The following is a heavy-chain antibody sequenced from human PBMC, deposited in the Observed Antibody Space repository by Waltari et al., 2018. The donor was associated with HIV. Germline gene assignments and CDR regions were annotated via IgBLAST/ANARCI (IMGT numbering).Heavy chain of an antibody. CDR3: ARSGV. V-gene: IGHV1-8*01. CDR1: GYSFTRYD. J-gene: IGHJ4*02. Sequence: QVQLVQSGAEVKNSGASVKVSCKASGYSFTRYDIHWVRQASGQGFEWIGWLDPASGNTGSAEKFQGRITMTRDTSIKTAFMELSGLRSDDTAVYYCARSGVWGQGTLVTVSS. D-gene: IGHD2-8*01. CDR2: LDPASGNT.